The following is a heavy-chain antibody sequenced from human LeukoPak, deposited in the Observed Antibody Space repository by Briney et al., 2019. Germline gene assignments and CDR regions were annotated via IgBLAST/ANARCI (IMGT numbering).Heavy chain of an antibody. J-gene: IGHJ6*02. Sequence: GASVKVSCKVSGYTLTELSMHWVRQAPGKGLEWMGGFGPEDGETIYAQKFQGRVTMTEDTSTDTAYMELSSLRSEDTAVYYCATSVTGRRYYGMDVWGQGTTVTVSS. D-gene: IGHD2-15*01. V-gene: IGHV1-24*01. CDR3: ATSVTGRRYYGMDV. CDR1: GYTLTELS. CDR2: FGPEDGET.